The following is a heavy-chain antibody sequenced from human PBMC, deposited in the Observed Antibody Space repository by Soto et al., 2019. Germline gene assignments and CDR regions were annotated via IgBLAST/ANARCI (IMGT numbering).Heavy chain of an antibody. D-gene: IGHD3-22*01. CDR2: MYHDGNT. Sequence: PSETLSLTCAVSGYSISSGCFWGWIRQPPGKGLEWIANMYHDGNTHYKPSLKSRVTMSEDTSKNQSSMQLNSTTAADTAVYYGVSESYSGYHRYDYWGQGILVTVSS. J-gene: IGHJ4*02. V-gene: IGHV4-38-2*01. CDR3: VSESYSGYHRYDY. CDR1: GYSISSGCF.